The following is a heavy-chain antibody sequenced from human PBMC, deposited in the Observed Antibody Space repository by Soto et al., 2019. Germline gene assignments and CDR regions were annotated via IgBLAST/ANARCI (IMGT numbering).Heavy chain of an antibody. J-gene: IGHJ3*02. CDR2: IWYDGSNK. Sequence: GGSLRLSCAASGFTFSSYGMHWVRQAPGKGLEWVAVIWYDGSNKYYADSVKGRFTISRDNSKNTLYLQMNSLRAEDTAVYYCAREARPDAFDIWGQGTMVTVSS. CDR3: AREARPDAFDI. V-gene: IGHV3-33*01. CDR1: GFTFSSYG.